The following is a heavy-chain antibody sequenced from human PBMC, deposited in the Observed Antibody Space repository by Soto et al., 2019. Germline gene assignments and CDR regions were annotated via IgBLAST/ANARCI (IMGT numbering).Heavy chain of an antibody. Sequence: ASVKVSCKASGYSFTDYHIHWVRQAPGQGLEWLGRINPKSGGTSTAQKFQGWVTMTTDTSISTASMELTRLTSDDTAIYYCARGDSPHCYDGVCSLFYNNGTDVWG. CDR2: INPKSGGT. CDR1: GYSFTDYH. V-gene: IGHV1-2*04. D-gene: IGHD3-16*01. CDR3: ARGDSPHCYDGVCSLFYNNGTDV. J-gene: IGHJ6*02.